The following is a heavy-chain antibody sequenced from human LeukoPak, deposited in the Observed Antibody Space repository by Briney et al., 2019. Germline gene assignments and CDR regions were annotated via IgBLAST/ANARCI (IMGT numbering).Heavy chain of an antibody. CDR2: ISYDGSNK. V-gene: IGHV3-30*03. J-gene: IGHJ6*03. D-gene: IGHD6-6*01. CDR1: GFTFSSYG. Sequence: GGSLRLSCATSGFTFSSYGMHWVRQAPGKGLEWVAVISYDGSNKYYADSVKGRFTISRGNSKNTLYLQMNSLRAEDTAVYYCARVIVNSNSRYYYYYMDVWGKGTTVTVSS. CDR3: ARVIVNSNSRYYYYYMDV.